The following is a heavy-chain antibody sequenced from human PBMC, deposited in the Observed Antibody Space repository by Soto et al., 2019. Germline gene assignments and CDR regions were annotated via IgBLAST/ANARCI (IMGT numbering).Heavy chain of an antibody. D-gene: IGHD2-8*02. J-gene: IGHJ4*02. Sequence: QVQLVQSGAEVKKPGASVKVSCKASGYTFINYYIHWVRQAHGHGLEWMAIINPTGGSTNYAQKCQGRLTLTLDTSTSTVYMEQSSLTSEDTAMYYCARHLAAGDVWGQGTRVTVSS. V-gene: IGHV1-46*01. CDR1: GYTFINYY. CDR3: ARHLAAGDV. CDR2: INPTGGST.